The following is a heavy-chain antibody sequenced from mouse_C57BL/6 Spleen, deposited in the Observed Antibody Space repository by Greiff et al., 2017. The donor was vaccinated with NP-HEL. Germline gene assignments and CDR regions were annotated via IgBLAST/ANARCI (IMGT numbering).Heavy chain of an antibody. V-gene: IGHV1-80*01. D-gene: IGHD1-1*01. CDR1: GYAFSSYW. CDR2: IYPGDGDT. CDR3: ARGTTVVAQGSRAWFAY. J-gene: IGHJ3*01. Sequence: QVQLQQSGAELVKPGASVKISCKASGYAFSSYWMNWVKQRPGKGLEWIGQIYPGDGDTNYNGKFKGKATLTADKSSSTAYMQLSSLTSEDSAVYFCARGTTVVAQGSRAWFAYWGQGTLVTVSA.